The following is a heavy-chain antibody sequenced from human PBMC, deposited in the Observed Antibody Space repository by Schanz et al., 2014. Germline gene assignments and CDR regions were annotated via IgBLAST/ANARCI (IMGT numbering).Heavy chain of an antibody. J-gene: IGHJ4*02. Sequence: QVQLVQSGAEVKKPGASVKVSCKASGYTFTSYYMHWVRQAPGQGLEWMGIINPSGGSTSYAQKFQGRVTMTRDTSTSTVYVELSSLRSEDTVVYYCAASSGWHPATDYWGQGTLVTVSS. V-gene: IGHV1-46*01. D-gene: IGHD6-19*01. CDR2: INPSGGST. CDR3: AASSGWHPATDY. CDR1: GYTFTSYY.